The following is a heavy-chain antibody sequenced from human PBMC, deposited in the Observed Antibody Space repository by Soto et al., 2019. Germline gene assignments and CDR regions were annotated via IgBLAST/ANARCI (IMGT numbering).Heavy chain of an antibody. CDR3: ARDSPYCSGGSCPRALDY. V-gene: IGHV3-33*01. Sequence: QVQLVESGGGVVQPGRSLRLSCAASGFPFSSYGMHWVRQAPGKGLEWVAVIWYDGSNKYYADSVKSRFTISRDNSKNTLYLQMNSLRAEDTAVYYCARDSPYCSGGSCPRALDYWGQGTLVTVSS. J-gene: IGHJ4*02. CDR1: GFPFSSYG. D-gene: IGHD2-15*01. CDR2: IWYDGSNK.